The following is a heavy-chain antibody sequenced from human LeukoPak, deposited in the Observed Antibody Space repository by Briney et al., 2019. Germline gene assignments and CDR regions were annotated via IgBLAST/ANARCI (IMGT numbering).Heavy chain of an antibody. J-gene: IGHJ3*02. V-gene: IGHV3-23*01. D-gene: IGHD4-17*01. CDR1: GFTFSDYP. CDR3: AKQYGDYGGEAFDI. Sequence: GSLRLSCAASGFTFSDYPMSWVRQAPGKGLEWVSTISGSGANTHYADSVKGRYTISRDNSKNTGCLQMNSLRADDTAVYYGAKQYGDYGGEAFDIWGQGTMVTVSS. CDR2: ISGSGANT.